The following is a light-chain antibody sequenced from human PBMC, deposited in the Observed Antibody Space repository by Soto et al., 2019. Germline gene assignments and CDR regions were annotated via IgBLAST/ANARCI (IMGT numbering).Light chain of an antibody. CDR2: EGS. Sequence: QSALTQPASVSGSPGQSITISCTGTNSDVGGYDRVSWYQHHPGKSPELMIYEGSKRPSGVSPRFSGSKSGNTASLTISGLQAEDEADYSCCSYAGNGTFVFGTGTKVTV. J-gene: IGLJ1*01. CDR3: CSYAGNGTFV. V-gene: IGLV2-23*01. CDR1: NSDVGGYDR.